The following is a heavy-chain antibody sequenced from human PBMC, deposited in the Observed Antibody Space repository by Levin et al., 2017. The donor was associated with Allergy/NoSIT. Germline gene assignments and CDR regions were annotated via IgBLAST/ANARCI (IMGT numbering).Heavy chain of an antibody. Sequence: PGGSLRLSCAASGFTFSSYWMSWVRQAPGKGLEWVANIKQDGSEKYYVDSVKGRFTISRDNAKNSLYLQMNSLRAEDTAVYYCARDHLWSGYHDAFDIWGQGTMVTVSS. CDR1: GFTFSSYW. CDR3: ARDHLWSGYHDAFDI. CDR2: IKQDGSEK. J-gene: IGHJ3*02. D-gene: IGHD3-3*01. V-gene: IGHV3-7*01.